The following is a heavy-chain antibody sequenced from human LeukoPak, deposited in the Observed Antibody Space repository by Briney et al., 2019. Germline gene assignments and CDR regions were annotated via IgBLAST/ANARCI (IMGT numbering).Heavy chain of an antibody. Sequence: GGSLRLSCAASGFTFRTYAMTWVRQAPGRGLEWVSALSGNGGSRYYADSVKGRFTISRDNYKNTLSLQMNSLRAEDTAVYYCAKSLEGAVAELFDYWGQGTLVTVS. J-gene: IGHJ4*02. CDR3: AKSLEGAVAELFDY. V-gene: IGHV3-23*01. CDR1: GFTFRTYA. D-gene: IGHD6-19*01. CDR2: LSGNGGSR.